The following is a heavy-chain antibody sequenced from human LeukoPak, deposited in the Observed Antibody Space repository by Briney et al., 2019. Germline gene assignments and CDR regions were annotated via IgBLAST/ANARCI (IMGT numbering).Heavy chain of an antibody. D-gene: IGHD6-13*01. CDR1: GFTFSSYG. V-gene: IGHV3-30*02. Sequence: PGGSLRLSCAASGFTFSSYGMHWVRQAPGKGLEWVAFIRDDGSNKYYADSVKGRFTISRDNSKNTLYLQMNSLRAEDTAVYYCAKEGTPPYSSSWYASWFDPWGQGTLVTVSS. CDR2: IRDDGSNK. CDR3: AKEGTPPYSSSWYASWFDP. J-gene: IGHJ5*02.